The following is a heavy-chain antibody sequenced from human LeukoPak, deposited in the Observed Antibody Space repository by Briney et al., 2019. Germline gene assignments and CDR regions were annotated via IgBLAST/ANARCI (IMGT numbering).Heavy chain of an antibody. Sequence: TGGSLRLSCAASGFTFNTYSVNWVRQAPGKGLEWVSSISSNSRDIYYADSVKGRFTISRDNAKNSLHLQMNSLRAEDTAVYYCARDDRDISSYRFDYWGPGILVTVSS. CDR3: ARDDRDISSYRFDY. CDR1: GFTFNTYS. J-gene: IGHJ4*01. V-gene: IGHV3-21*01. D-gene: IGHD6-6*01. CDR2: ISSNSRDI.